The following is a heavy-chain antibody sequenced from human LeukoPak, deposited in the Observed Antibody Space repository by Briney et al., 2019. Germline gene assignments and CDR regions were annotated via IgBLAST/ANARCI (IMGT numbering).Heavy chain of an antibody. V-gene: IGHV1-69*05. CDR2: IIPIFGTA. CDR3: ARGRGITGTTSYFDY. D-gene: IGHD1-7*01. J-gene: IGHJ4*02. CDR1: VGSFSSYA. Sequence: GSSVKVSCKASVGSFSSYAISWVRQAPGQGLEWMGGIIPIFGTANYAQKFQGRVTITTDESTSTAYMELSSLRSEDTAVYYCARGRGITGTTSYFDYWGQGTLVTVSS.